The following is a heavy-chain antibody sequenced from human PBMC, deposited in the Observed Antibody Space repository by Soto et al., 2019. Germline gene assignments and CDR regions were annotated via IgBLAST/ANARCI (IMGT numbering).Heavy chain of an antibody. CDR2: IFYTGST. J-gene: IGHJ4*02. D-gene: IGHD4-17*01. CDR1: GASISSGGYY. V-gene: IGHV4-31*03. Sequence: KASETLSLTCIVSGASISSGGYYWSWIRQHPGKGLEGIGYIFYTGSTYYNPSLKSRVTISMDTSMNQFSLELTSVTAADTAVYYCARADYGGVLDCWGQGTQVTVSS. CDR3: ARADYGGVLDC.